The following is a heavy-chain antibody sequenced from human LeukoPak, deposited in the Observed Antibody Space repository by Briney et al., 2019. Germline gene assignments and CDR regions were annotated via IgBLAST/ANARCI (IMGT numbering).Heavy chain of an antibody. CDR2: INPNSGGT. V-gene: IGHV1-2*02. D-gene: IGHD1-14*01. CDR3: ARNHRGGNWFDP. CDR1: GYTFTGHY. Sequence: ASVKVSCKASGYTFTGHYMHWVRQAPGQGLEWMGWINPNSGGTNYAQKFQGRVTVTRDTSISTAYMELSRLRSDDTAVYYCARNHRGGNWFDPWGQGTLVTVSS. J-gene: IGHJ5*02.